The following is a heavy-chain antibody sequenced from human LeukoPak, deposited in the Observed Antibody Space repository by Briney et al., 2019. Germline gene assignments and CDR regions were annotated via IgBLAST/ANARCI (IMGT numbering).Heavy chain of an antibody. J-gene: IGHJ4*02. CDR2: FDPENGET. D-gene: IGHD3-10*01. CDR1: GYTLIELS. V-gene: IGHV1-24*01. Sequence: ASVKVSCKVSGYTLIELSMHWVRQAPGKGLEWMGGFDPENGETIYAQKFQGRVTMTEDTSTDTAYMELSSLRSEDTAVYYCATLGSGSYYAAPYIFDCWGQGTLVTVSS. CDR3: ATLGSGSYYAAPYIFDC.